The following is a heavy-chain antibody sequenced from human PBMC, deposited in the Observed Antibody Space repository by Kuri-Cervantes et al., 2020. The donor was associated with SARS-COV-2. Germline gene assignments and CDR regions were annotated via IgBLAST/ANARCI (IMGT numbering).Heavy chain of an antibody. D-gene: IGHD3-3*01. J-gene: IGHJ6*02. Sequence: GESLKISCAASGFTFSSYSMSWVRQAPGKGPEWVSYISSSSTIYYADSVKGRFTISRDNAKNSLYLQMNSLRDEDTAVYYCARDGSDDFWSGHELGMDVWGQGTTVTVSS. V-gene: IGHV3-48*02. CDR1: GFTFSSYS. CDR2: ISSSSTI. CDR3: ARDGSDDFWSGHELGMDV.